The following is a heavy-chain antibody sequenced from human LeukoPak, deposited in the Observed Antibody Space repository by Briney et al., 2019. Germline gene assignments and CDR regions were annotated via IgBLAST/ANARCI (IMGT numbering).Heavy chain of an antibody. Sequence: PGGSLRLSCAASGFTFSSYAMSWVRQAPGKGLEWVSAISGSGGSTYYADSVKGRFTISRDNSKNTLYLQMNSLRAEDTAVYYCVKDQWRVWELLGVYWGQGTLVTVSS. V-gene: IGHV3-23*01. CDR3: VKDQWRVWELLGVY. D-gene: IGHD1-26*01. J-gene: IGHJ4*02. CDR1: GFTFSSYA. CDR2: ISGSGGST.